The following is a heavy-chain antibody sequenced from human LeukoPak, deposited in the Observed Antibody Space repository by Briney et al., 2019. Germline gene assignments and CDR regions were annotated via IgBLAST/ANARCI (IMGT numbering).Heavy chain of an antibody. CDR3: ASSSSGWPYYFDY. Sequence: SETLSLTCTVSGGSISSYYWSWIQQPPGKGLEWIGYIYYSGSTNYNPSLKGRVTISVDTSKNQFSLKLSSVTAADTAVYYCASSSSGWPYYFDYWGQGTLVTVSS. J-gene: IGHJ4*02. V-gene: IGHV4-59*08. CDR2: IYYSGST. CDR1: GGSISSYY. D-gene: IGHD6-19*01.